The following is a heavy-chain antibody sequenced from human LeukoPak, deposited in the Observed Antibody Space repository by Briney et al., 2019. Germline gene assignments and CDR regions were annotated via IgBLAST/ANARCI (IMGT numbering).Heavy chain of an antibody. CDR3: ARTSANGSGNPAHFDY. D-gene: IGHD3-10*01. Sequence: SETLSLTCTVSAGSISSSSYYWGWIRQPTGKGLEWIGTIYYSGSTYYNPSLKSRVSISVDTSKNQFSLRLSSVTAADTAVYYCARTSANGSGNPAHFDYWGQGTLVVVSS. CDR2: IYYSGST. V-gene: IGHV4-39*01. CDR1: AGSISSSSYY. J-gene: IGHJ4*02.